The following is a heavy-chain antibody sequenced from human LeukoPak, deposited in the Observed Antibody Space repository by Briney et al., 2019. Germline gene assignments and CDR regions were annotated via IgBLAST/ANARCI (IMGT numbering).Heavy chain of an antibody. CDR2: ILVGSGNT. CDR3: AAAPTGNYDFWSGTPNWYFDL. D-gene: IGHD3-3*01. J-gene: IGHJ2*01. V-gene: IGHV1-58*01. Sequence: SGTVSCKASGFTLTSSAVEWVRQARGERSEWVGWILVGSGNTNYAQKFQERVTITRDMSTSTAYMELSSLRSADTAVYYCAAAPTGNYDFWSGTPNWYFDLWGRGTLVTVSS. CDR1: GFTLTSSA.